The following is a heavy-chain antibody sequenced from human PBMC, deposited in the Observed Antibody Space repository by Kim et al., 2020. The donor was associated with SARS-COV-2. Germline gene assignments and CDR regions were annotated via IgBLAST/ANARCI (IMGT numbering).Heavy chain of an antibody. CDR3: ARLGKRRITIFGVVPNPWNSDY. V-gene: IGHV1-46*01. Sequence: ASVKVSCKASGYTFTSYYMHWVRQAPGQGLEWMGIINPSGGSTSYAQKFQGRVTMTRDTSTSTVYMELSSLRSEDTAVYYCARLGKRRITIFGVVPNPWNSDYWGQGTLVTVSS. D-gene: IGHD3-3*01. CDR2: INPSGGST. J-gene: IGHJ4*02. CDR1: GYTFTSYY.